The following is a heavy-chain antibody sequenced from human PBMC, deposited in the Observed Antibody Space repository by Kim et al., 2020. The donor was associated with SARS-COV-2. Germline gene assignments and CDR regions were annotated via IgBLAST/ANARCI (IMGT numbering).Heavy chain of an antibody. D-gene: IGHD3-10*01. Sequence: GGSLRLSCAASGFTFSSDSMIWVRQAPGKGLEWVSYISSTSRYIYYADSVKGRFTISRDNAKNSLFLQMNSLRAEDTAVYYCGRAPSGSGSYIDFWGQGT. V-gene: IGHV3-21*01. CDR3: GRAPSGSGSYIDF. J-gene: IGHJ4*02. CDR2: ISSTSRYI. CDR1: GFTFSSDS.